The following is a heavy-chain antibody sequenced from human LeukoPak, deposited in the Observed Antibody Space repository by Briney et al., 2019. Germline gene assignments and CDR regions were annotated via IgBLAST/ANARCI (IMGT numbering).Heavy chain of an antibody. V-gene: IGHV4-4*07. Sequence: MASETLSLTCTVSGGSISSYYWSWIRQPAGKGLEWIGRIYTSGSTNYNPSLKSRVTMSVDTSKTQFSLKLSSVTAADTAVYYCARPADCSSTSCRGGAAFDIWGQGTMVTVSS. J-gene: IGHJ3*02. CDR2: IYTSGST. CDR1: GGSISSYY. CDR3: ARPADCSSTSCRGGAAFDI. D-gene: IGHD2-2*01.